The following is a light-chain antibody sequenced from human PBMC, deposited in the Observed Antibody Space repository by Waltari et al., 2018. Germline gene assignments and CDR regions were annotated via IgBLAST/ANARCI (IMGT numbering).Light chain of an antibody. J-gene: IGKJ3*01. V-gene: IGKV1-27*01. CDR1: QDINNY. CDR2: SAS. Sequence: DIQMTQSPSSLSASVGDRVTITCRASQDINNYLAWYQQKPGKVPKLLIYSASTLQSGVPSRFSGRGSGTDFTLTISSLQPEDVATDYCQKFNRAPFSFGPGTKVDIK. CDR3: QKFNRAPFS.